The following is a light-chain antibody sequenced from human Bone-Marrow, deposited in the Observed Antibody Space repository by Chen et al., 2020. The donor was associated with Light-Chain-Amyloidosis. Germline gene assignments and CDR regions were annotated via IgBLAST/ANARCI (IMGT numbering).Light chain of an antibody. Sequence: EIVLTQSPGTLSLSAGESATLSCRASQSVSDNFLAWYQQKPGQAPRLLIYAASRRATGIPDVFSGSGSGTDFTLTISRLEPEDFAVYYCQQYGNSPWTFGQGTKVEIK. V-gene: IGKV3-20*01. CDR3: QQYGNSPWT. J-gene: IGKJ1*01. CDR2: AAS. CDR1: QSVSDNF.